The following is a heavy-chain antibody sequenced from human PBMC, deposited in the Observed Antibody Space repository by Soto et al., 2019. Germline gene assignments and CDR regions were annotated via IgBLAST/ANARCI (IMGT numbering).Heavy chain of an antibody. CDR3: AREGVAPYYYYGMDV. CDR2: ISSYNGDT. CDR1: GYTFTRSG. V-gene: IGHV1-18*01. Sequence: QVQLVQSGGEVKKPGASVKVSCKASGYTFTRSGISWVRQAPGQGLEWMGWISSYNGDTNYAQKFQGRVTMTTDTSXRTAYMELRSLRSDDTAVYYCAREGVAPYYYYGMDVWGQGTPVTVSS. D-gene: IGHD5-12*01. J-gene: IGHJ6*02.